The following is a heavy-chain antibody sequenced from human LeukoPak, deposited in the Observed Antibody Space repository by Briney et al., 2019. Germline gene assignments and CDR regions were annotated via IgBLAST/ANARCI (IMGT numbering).Heavy chain of an antibody. Sequence: TGGSLRLSCAASGFTVSSNYMSWVRQAPGKGLEWVSVIYSGGSTYYADSVKGRFTISRYNSKNTLYLQMNSLRAEDTAVYYCAKDGPYYYDSSGYYDDAFDIWGQGTMVTVSS. CDR3: AKDGPYYYDSSGYYDDAFDI. J-gene: IGHJ3*02. V-gene: IGHV3-66*01. CDR1: GFTVSSNY. CDR2: IYSGGST. D-gene: IGHD3-22*01.